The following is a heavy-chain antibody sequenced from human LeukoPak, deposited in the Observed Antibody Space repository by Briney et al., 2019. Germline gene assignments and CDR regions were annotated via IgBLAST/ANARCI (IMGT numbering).Heavy chain of an antibody. D-gene: IGHD5-12*01. J-gene: IGHJ4*02. CDR2: ISCSGGIT. CDR1: GFTFSSYA. CDR3: AKDRGDMEWLRSYYFDY. V-gene: IGHV3-23*01. Sequence: GGSLRLSCAASGFTFSSYAMSWVRQAPGKGLEWVSAISCSGGITYYADSVKGRFTISRDNSKNTLYLQMNRLRAQDTAVYYCAKDRGDMEWLRSYYFDYWGQGTLVTVSS.